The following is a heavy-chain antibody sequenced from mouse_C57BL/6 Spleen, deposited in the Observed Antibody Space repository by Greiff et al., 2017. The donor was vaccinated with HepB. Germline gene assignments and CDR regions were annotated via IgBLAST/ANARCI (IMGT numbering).Heavy chain of an antibody. V-gene: IGHV1-81*01. CDR1: GYTFTSYG. Sequence: VQLQQSGAELARPGASVKLSCKASGYTFTSYGISWVKQRTGQGLEWIGEIYPRSGNTYYNEKFKGKATLTADKSSSTAYMELRSLTSEDSAVYFCARWGDDYRFAYWGQGTLVTVSA. CDR2: IYPRSGNT. J-gene: IGHJ3*01. CDR3: ARWGDDYRFAY. D-gene: IGHD2-4*01.